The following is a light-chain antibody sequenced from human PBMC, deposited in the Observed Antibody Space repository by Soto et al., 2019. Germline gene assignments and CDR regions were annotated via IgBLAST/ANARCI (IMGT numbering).Light chain of an antibody. CDR1: SSDVGGYNY. Sequence: QSALTQPASVSGSPGQSITISCTGTSSDVGGYNYVSWYQQHPGKAPKPVIFDVSDRPSGVSNRFSGSKSGNTASLTISGLQAEDEAYYYCSSYTSSSTRVFGTGTKVTVL. CDR2: DVS. CDR3: SSYTSSSTRV. J-gene: IGLJ1*01. V-gene: IGLV2-14*01.